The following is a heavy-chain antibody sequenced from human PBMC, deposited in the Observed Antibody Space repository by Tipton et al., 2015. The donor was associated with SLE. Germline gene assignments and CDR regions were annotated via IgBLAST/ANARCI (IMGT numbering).Heavy chain of an antibody. D-gene: IGHD3-22*01. J-gene: IGHJ4*02. CDR1: GYTFTSYG. CDR2: ISAYNGNT. CDR3: ATPVSYYDSSGSFDY. V-gene: IGHV1-18*01. Sequence: QSGAEVKKPGASVKVSCKASGYTFTSYGISWERQAPGQGLEWMGWISAYNGNTNYAQKLQGRVTMTTDTSTDTAYMELSSLRSEDTAVYYCATPVSYYDSSGSFDYWGQGTLVTVSS.